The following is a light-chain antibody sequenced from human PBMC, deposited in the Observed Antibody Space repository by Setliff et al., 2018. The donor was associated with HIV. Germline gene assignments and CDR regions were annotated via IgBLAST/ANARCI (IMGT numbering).Light chain of an antibody. CDR1: SSDVGGYNY. CDR2: EVS. CDR3: SSYTSSSLDV. V-gene: IGLV2-14*01. Sequence: QSALAQPASVSGSPGQSITISCTGTSSDVGGYNYVSWYQQHPGNAPKLMIFEVSNRPSGVSNRFSGSKSGNTASLTISGLQAEDEADYYCSSYTSSSLDVFGTGTKGTVL. J-gene: IGLJ1*01.